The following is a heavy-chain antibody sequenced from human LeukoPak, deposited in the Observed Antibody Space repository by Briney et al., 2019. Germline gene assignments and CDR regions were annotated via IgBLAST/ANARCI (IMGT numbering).Heavy chain of an antibody. CDR1: GFTFSSYA. J-gene: IGHJ4*02. Sequence: PGGSLRLSCAASGFTFSSYAMSWVRQAPGKGLEGFSAISGSGGSTYYADSVKGRFTISRDNSKNTLYLQMNSLRAEDTAVYYCAKDLWDFWSGYPFDYWGQGTLVTVSS. D-gene: IGHD3-3*01. CDR3: AKDLWDFWSGYPFDY. CDR2: ISGSGGST. V-gene: IGHV3-23*01.